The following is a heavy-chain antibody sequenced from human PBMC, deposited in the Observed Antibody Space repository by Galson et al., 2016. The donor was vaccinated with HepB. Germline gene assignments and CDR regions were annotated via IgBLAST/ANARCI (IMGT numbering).Heavy chain of an antibody. CDR1: GFTFSNYA. D-gene: IGHD3-3*01. J-gene: IGHJ4*02. V-gene: IGHV3-30-3*01. Sequence: SLRLSCAASGFTFSNYAMHWVRQAPGKGLEWVAVISFDGTNKYYADSVKGRFTISRDNPKTTLYLQMNSLRAEDTAWYYCARVGETYYDCWKMDYWGQGNLVTVSS. CDR2: ISFDGTNK. CDR3: ARVGETYYDCWKMDY.